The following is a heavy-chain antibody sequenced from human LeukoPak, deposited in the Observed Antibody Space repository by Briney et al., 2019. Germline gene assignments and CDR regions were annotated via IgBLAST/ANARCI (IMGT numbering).Heavy chain of an antibody. CDR2: ISSSGSTI. CDR1: GFTFSSYE. Sequence: PGGSLRLSCAASGFTFSSYEMNWVRQAPGKGLEWVSYISSSGSTIYYADSVKGRFTISRDNAKNSLYLQMNSLRAEDTAVYYCARDPSGDYDSSGYHDAFDIWGQGTMVTVSS. D-gene: IGHD3-22*01. J-gene: IGHJ3*02. CDR3: ARDPSGDYDSSGYHDAFDI. V-gene: IGHV3-48*03.